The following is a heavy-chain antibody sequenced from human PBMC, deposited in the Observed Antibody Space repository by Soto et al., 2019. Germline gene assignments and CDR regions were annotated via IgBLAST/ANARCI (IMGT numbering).Heavy chain of an antibody. CDR2: IKQDGSEK. V-gene: IGHV3-7*01. D-gene: IGHD6-6*01. CDR3: ARMGTGSSDRYNWFDP. J-gene: IGHJ5*02. Sequence: GGSLRLSCAASGFTFSSYWMSWVRQAPGKGLEWVANIKQDGSEKYYVDSVKGRFTVSRDNAKNSLYLQMNSLRAEDTAVYYCARMGTGSSDRYNWFDPWGQGTLVTVSS. CDR1: GFTFSSYW.